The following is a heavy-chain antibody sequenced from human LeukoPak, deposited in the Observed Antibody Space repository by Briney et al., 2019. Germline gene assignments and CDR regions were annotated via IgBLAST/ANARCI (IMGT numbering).Heavy chain of an antibody. D-gene: IGHD6-13*01. CDR3: ARSVSAAAGTDVFY. CDR2: IYYSGST. V-gene: IGHV4-39*01. Sequence: SETLSLTCTVSGGTISSSRYYWGWISQPPGKGLAWIGSIYYSGSTYYNPSLKSRVTISVDTSKNQFSLKLSSVTAADTAVYYCARSVSAAAGTDVFYWGQGTLVTVSS. CDR1: GGTISSSRYY. J-gene: IGHJ4*02.